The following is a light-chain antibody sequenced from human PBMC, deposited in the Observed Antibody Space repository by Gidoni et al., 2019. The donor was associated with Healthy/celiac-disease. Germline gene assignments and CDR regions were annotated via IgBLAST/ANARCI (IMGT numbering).Light chain of an antibody. Sequence: QSALTQPASVSGSPGQSITISCTGTSSDVGGYNYVSWYQQHPGKAPKLMIYEVSNRPSGVSNRFSGSKSGNTASLTISGLQAEDEADYYCSSYTSSSTLLVVGTGTKVTVL. J-gene: IGLJ1*01. CDR2: EVS. CDR3: SSYTSSSTLLV. V-gene: IGLV2-14*01. CDR1: SSDVGGYNY.